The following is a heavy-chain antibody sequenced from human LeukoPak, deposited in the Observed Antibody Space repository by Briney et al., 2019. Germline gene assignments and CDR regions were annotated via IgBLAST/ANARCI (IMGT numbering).Heavy chain of an antibody. CDR3: AKWDSYYNFWSGYYIY. J-gene: IGHJ4*02. CDR1: GFTFSTYA. D-gene: IGHD3-3*01. V-gene: IGHV3-23*01. Sequence: GGSLRLSCAASGFTFSTYAMSWVRQPPGKWLEWVSLISASGGSTFYADSVKGRFTISRDNSKNTLYLQVNSLRAEDTAVYYCAKWDSYYNFWSGYYIYWGQGTLVTVSS. CDR2: ISASGGST.